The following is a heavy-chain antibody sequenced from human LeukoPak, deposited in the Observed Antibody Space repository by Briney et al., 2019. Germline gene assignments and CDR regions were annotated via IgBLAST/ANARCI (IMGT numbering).Heavy chain of an antibody. J-gene: IGHJ4*02. CDR2: INPNSGVT. CDR3: ASLQITGDVAFDY. D-gene: IGHD7-27*01. Sequence: ASVKVSCKASGYTFTGYYMHWVRQAPGQGLEWMGWINPNSGVTNYAQKFQGRVTMTRDTSISTAYMELSRLRSDDTAVYYCASLQITGDVAFDYWGQGTLVTVSS. CDR1: GYTFTGYY. V-gene: IGHV1-2*02.